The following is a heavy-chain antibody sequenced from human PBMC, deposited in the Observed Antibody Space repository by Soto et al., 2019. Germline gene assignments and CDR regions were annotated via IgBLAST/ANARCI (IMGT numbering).Heavy chain of an antibody. CDR1: GGSISSSSYY. D-gene: IGHD6-19*01. CDR3: ARQRIAVAGAGGGVDY. CDR2: IYYSGST. J-gene: IGHJ4*02. Sequence: TLSLTCTVSGGSISSSSYYWGWIRQPPGKGLEWIGSIYYSGSTYYNPSLKSRVTISVDTSKNQFSLKLSSVTAADTAVYYCARQRIAVAGAGGGVDYWGQGTLVTVSS. V-gene: IGHV4-39*01.